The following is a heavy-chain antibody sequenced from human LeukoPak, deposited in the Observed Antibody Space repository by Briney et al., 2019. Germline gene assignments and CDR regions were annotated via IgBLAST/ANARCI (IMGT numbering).Heavy chain of an antibody. D-gene: IGHD4-23*01. CDR2: ISTYNGNT. J-gene: IGHJ6*03. CDR1: GYTFTSYG. CDR3: ARAGNPFYYYYMDV. V-gene: IGHV1-18*01. Sequence: GASVKVSCKASGYTFTSYGFTWVRQAPGQGLEWMGWISTYNGNTNYEQKFQGRVTMTTDTSTSTAYMELRSLRSDDTAVYYCARAGNPFYYYYMDVWGKGTTVTVSS.